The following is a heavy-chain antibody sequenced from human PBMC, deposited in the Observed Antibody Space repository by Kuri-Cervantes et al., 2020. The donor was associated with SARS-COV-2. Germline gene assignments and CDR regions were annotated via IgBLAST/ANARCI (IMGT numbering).Heavy chain of an antibody. CDR3: ARLNYYGSGSYDY. D-gene: IGHD3-10*01. V-gene: IGHV3-33*01. CDR2: IWYDGSNK. Sequence: GESLKISCAASGFTFSSYGMHWVRQAPGKGLEWVAVIWYDGSNKYYADSVKGRFTISRDNSKNTLYLQMNSLRAEDTAVYYCARLNYYGSGSYDYWGQGTLVTVSS. CDR1: GFTFSSYG. J-gene: IGHJ4*02.